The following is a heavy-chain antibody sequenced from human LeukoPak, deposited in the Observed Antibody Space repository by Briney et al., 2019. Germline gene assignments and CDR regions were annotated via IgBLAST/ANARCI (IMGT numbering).Heavy chain of an antibody. Sequence: SETLSLTCTVSGGSISSYYWSWIRQPPGKGLKWIGYIYYSGSTNYNPSLKSRVTISVDTSKNQFSLKLSSVTAADTAVYYCARDGSDGFSAFDIWGQGTMVTVSS. CDR1: GGSISSYY. D-gene: IGHD1-26*01. CDR2: IYYSGST. J-gene: IGHJ3*02. V-gene: IGHV4-59*01. CDR3: ARDGSDGFSAFDI.